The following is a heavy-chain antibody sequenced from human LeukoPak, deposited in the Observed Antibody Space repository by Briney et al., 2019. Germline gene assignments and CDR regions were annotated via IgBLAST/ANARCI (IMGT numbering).Heavy chain of an antibody. Sequence: ASVKVSCRASGYTFTYYYRHWVRQAPGQGLEWMGWINPNSGGTNYAQKFQGRVTMTRDTSISTAYMEMSRLTSDDTAVYYCARFDTMIWEVGAWGQGTLVTVSS. J-gene: IGHJ5*02. V-gene: IGHV1-2*02. D-gene: IGHD3-10*01. CDR3: ARFDTMIWEVGA. CDR2: INPNSGGT. CDR1: GYTFTYYY.